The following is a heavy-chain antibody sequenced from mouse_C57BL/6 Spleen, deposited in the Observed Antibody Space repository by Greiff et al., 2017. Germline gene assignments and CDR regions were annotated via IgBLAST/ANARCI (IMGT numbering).Heavy chain of an antibody. Sequence: EVMLVESGGGLVKPGGSLKLSCAASGFTFSDYGMHWVRQAPEKGLEWVAYISSGSSTIYYADTVKGRFTNSRDNAKNTLFLQMTSRRSEDTAMYYCARGSDYYGSSSYFDYWGQGTTLTVSS. D-gene: IGHD1-1*01. J-gene: IGHJ2*01. CDR2: ISSGSSTI. CDR1: GFTFSDYG. CDR3: ARGSDYYGSSSYFDY. V-gene: IGHV5-17*01.